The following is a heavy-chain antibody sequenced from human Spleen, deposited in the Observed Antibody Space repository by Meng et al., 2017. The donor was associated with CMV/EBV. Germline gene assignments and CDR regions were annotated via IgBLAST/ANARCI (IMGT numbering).Heavy chain of an antibody. J-gene: IGHJ4*02. CDR3: ARAFYDFWSGIGY. D-gene: IGHD3-3*01. CDR1: GFTFRSYT. Sequence: GGSLRLSCAASGFTFRSYTMNWVRQPPGKGLEWVASISTSSTYIFYTDSVKGRFTISRDNANSALYLQMDSLRAEDTAVYYCARAFYDFWSGIGYWGQGVLVTVSS. CDR2: ISTSSTYI. V-gene: IGHV3-21*01.